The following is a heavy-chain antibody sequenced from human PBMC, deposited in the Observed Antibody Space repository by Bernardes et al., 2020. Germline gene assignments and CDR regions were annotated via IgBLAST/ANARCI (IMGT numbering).Heavy chain of an antibody. CDR1: GFTFSSYS. CDR2: INSNSSTI. J-gene: IGHJ4*02. D-gene: IGHD3-22*01. V-gene: IGHV3-48*02. CDR3: ACVTYYYDSSDYYGY. Sequence: GGSLRLSCAASGFTFSSYSMNWVRQAPGKGLEWVASINSNSSTIYYADSVKGRFTISRDNAKNSLYLQMNSLRDEDTAVYYWACVTYYYDSSDYYGYWGQGTLV.